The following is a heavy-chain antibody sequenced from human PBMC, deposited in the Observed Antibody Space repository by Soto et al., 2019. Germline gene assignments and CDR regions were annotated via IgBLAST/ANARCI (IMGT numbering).Heavy chain of an antibody. V-gene: IGHV1-46*03. CDR3: ARDTGVDIVPYYYMDV. D-gene: IGHD5-12*01. J-gene: IGHJ6*03. CDR1: GYTFTGYY. CDR2: INPSGGST. Sequence: VPVNVYCKAFGYTFTGYYMRRVRQAPEQGLEWMGIINPSGGSTSYAQKFQGRVTMTRDTSTSTVYMELSSLRSEDTAVYYCARDTGVDIVPYYYMDVWGKGTTVTVYS.